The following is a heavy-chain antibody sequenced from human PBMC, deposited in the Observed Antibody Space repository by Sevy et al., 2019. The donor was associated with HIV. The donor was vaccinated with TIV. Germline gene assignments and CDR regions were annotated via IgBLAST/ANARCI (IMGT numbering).Heavy chain of an antibody. CDR1: GFTFSSHW. CDR3: ARDRPKYYFDY. Sequence: GGFLRLSCAASGFTFSSHWLIWVRQAPGKGLEWVVSIKEDGSEKYYVDSVKGRFTISRDNAKNSLYLQMNSLRAEDTAVYYCARDRPKYYFDYWGQGTLVTVSS. J-gene: IGHJ4*02. CDR2: IKEDGSEK. V-gene: IGHV3-7*01.